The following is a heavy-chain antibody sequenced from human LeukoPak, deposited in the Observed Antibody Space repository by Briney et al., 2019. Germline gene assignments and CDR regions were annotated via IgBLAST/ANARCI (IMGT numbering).Heavy chain of an antibody. V-gene: IGHV4-34*01. J-gene: IGHJ3*02. CDR3: ARKRGHPDAFDI. CDR2: INQRGST. D-gene: IGHD3-10*01. Sequence: SETLSLTCAVYGGSFSGYYWSWIRQPPGKGLEWIGEINQRGSTNYNPSLKSRVPISVDTSKNQFSLKLSSVTAADTAVYYCARKRGHPDAFDIWGQGTMVTVSS. CDR1: GGSFSGYY.